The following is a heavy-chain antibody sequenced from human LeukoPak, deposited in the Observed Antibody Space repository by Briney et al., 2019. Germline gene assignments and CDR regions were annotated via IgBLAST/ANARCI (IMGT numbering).Heavy chain of an antibody. CDR2: ISGYNGNT. V-gene: IGHV1-18*01. CDR1: GYTFSDYG. Sequence: ASVKVSCKTSGYTFSDYGISWVRQAPGQGLEVMGWISGYNGNTDYAEKFQGRVTMTTDTSTSTVYMEVRSLRSDDTAVYYCARDWGPMIRGVVLLIGYWGQGTQVTGSS. D-gene: IGHD3-10*01. J-gene: IGHJ4*02. CDR3: ARDWGPMIRGVVLLIGY.